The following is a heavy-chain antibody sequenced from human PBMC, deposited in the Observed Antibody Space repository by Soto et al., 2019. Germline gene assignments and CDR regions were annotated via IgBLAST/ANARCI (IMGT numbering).Heavy chain of an antibody. CDR1: GGSIRGGDYY. J-gene: IGHJ3*02. V-gene: IGHV4-30-4*01. Sequence: TLSLTCTVSGGSIRGGDYYWTWIRQSPGKGLEWIGYIYSRGDTSYNPSVESRVTISRDTSKNQFSLKLSSVTAADTAVYYCARSGSSASGYYYLDVFAIWGQGTIVTVSS. CDR3: ARSGSSASGYYYLDVFAI. D-gene: IGHD3-22*01. CDR2: IYSRGDT.